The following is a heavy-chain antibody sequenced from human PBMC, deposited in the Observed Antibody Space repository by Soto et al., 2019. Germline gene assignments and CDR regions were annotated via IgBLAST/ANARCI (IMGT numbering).Heavy chain of an antibody. CDR2: ITHSGST. V-gene: IGHV4-34*01. CDR3: ARDRLAVAAPAGWFDP. Sequence: SETLSLTCAVCGGSFSGYYWSWIRQPPGKGLERIRDITHSGSTNYTPYLQSRVTISVDTSKNQFSLKLSIVTAADTALYYCARDRLAVAAPAGWFDPWGQGTLVTVSS. CDR1: GGSFSGYY. D-gene: IGHD6-19*01. J-gene: IGHJ5*02.